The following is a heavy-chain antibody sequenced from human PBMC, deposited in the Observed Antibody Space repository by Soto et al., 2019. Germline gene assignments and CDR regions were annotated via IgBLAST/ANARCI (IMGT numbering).Heavy chain of an antibody. J-gene: IGHJ4*02. CDR3: VRANYFDF. V-gene: IGHV4-59*01. CDR1: GGSINPYY. CDR2: IYYRGSA. Sequence: QVQMQESGPGLVNPSETLSLTCTVSGGSINPYYGSWFRQPPGKGLEWIGSIYYRGSANSNPSLKSRLTISVDTSKNQFSLKLSSVTAADTAIYYCVRANYFDFWGQGTLVTVSS.